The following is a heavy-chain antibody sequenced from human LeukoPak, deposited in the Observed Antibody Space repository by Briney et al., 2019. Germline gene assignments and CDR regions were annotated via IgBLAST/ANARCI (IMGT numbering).Heavy chain of an antibody. J-gene: IGHJ4*02. CDR2: ISGNGGST. CDR1: GVTFSSYA. Sequence: GGSLRLSCAASGVTFSSYAMSWVRRAPGKGLEWVSTISGNGGSTYYADSVRGRFTISRDNSKNTLYLQMNSLRAEDTAVYYCAKPGYCTNGVCYNGGEFDYWGQGTLVTVSS. D-gene: IGHD2-8*01. V-gene: IGHV3-23*01. CDR3: AKPGYCTNGVCYNGGEFDY.